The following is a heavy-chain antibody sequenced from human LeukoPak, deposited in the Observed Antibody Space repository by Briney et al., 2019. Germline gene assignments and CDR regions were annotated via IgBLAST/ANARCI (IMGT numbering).Heavy chain of an antibody. J-gene: IGHJ4*02. CDR2: ISYDGSNK. CDR3: AKDRARWELDY. D-gene: IGHD1-26*01. Sequence: PGGSLRLSCAASGFTFSSYGMHWVRQAPGKGLEWVAVISYDGSNKYYADSMKGRFTISRDNSKNTLYLQMNSLRAEDTAVYYCAKDRARWELDYWGQGTLVTVSS. CDR1: GFTFSSYG. V-gene: IGHV3-30*18.